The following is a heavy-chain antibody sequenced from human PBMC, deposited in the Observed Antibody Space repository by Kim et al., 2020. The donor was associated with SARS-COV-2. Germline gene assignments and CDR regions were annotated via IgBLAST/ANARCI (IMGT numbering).Heavy chain of an antibody. CDR1: GYTFTSYD. D-gene: IGHD1-26*01. CDR3: ARGLNEIVGATTSLPGDY. Sequence: ASVKVSCKASGYTFTSYDINWVRQATGQGLEWMGWMNPNSGNTGYAQKFQGRVTMTRNTSISTAYMELSSLRSEDTAVYYCARGLNEIVGATTSLPGDYWGQGTLVTVSS. V-gene: IGHV1-8*01. CDR2: MNPNSGNT. J-gene: IGHJ4*02.